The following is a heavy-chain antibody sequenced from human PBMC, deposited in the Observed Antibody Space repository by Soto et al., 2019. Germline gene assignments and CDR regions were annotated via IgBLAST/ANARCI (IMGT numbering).Heavy chain of an antibody. V-gene: IGHV1-8*01. CDR3: ARADYYDRSGYLLPCGY. J-gene: IGHJ4*02. Sequence: QVQLVQSGAEVKKPGASVKVSCKASGYTFTSYDINWVRQATGQGLEWMGWMNPNSGNTGYAQKFQGRVTMTRNTSISTAYMELSCLRSEDTAVYYCARADYYDRSGYLLPCGYWGQGTLVTVSS. CDR1: GYTFTSYD. CDR2: MNPNSGNT. D-gene: IGHD3-22*01.